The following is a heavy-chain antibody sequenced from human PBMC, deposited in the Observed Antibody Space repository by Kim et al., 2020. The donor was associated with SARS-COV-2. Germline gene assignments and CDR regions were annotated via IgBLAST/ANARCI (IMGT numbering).Heavy chain of an antibody. V-gene: IGHV4-4*02. CDR2: SA. J-gene: IGHJ4*02. Sequence: SANYNPSLKSRVTISVDKSKNQFSLKLSSVTAADTAVYYCARGTAYYFDYWGQGTLVTVSS. D-gene: IGHD2-21*02. CDR3: ARGTAYYFDY.